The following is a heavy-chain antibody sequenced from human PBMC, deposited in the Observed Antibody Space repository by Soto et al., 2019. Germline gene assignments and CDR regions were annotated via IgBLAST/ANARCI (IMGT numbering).Heavy chain of an antibody. V-gene: IGHV3-23*01. CDR3: AKSGGFSGYDWRGYYYYGMDV. CDR1: GFSFSSYA. J-gene: IGHJ6*02. Sequence: EVQLLESGGGLKQPGGSLRLSCAASGFSFSSYAMSWVRQAPGKGLEWVSGIRDSGGNTYYADSVKGRFTISRDNSKNTLYLQVNSLRAEDTAVYYCAKSGGFSGYDWRGYYYYGMDVWGQGTTVTVSS. CDR2: IRDSGGNT. D-gene: IGHD5-12*01.